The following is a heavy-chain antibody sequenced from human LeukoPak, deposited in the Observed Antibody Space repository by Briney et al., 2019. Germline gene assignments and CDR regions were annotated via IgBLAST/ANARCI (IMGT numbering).Heavy chain of an antibody. V-gene: IGHV3-21*01. D-gene: IGHD5-18*01. CDR1: GFTFSSYT. CDR2: ISSGSTYI. CDR3: GKTTVGYSSGQKPAWPVDY. J-gene: IGHJ4*02. Sequence: GGSLRLSCAASGFTFSSYTMNWVRQAPGRGLEWVSSISSGSTYIYYADSVKGRFTISRDNAKNSLYLQMNSLRAEDTAVYYCGKTTVGYSSGQKPAWPVDYWGQGTLVTVSS.